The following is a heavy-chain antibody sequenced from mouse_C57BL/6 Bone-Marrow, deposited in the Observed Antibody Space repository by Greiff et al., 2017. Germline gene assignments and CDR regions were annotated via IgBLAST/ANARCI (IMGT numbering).Heavy chain of an antibody. CDR3: ASYGNYLAWFAY. CDR2: INPYNGGT. J-gene: IGHJ3*01. Sequence: VQLKESGPVLVKPGASVKMSCKASGYTFTDYYMNWVKQSHGKSLEWIGVINPYNGGTSYNQKFKGKATLTVDKSSSTAYMELNSLTSEDSAVYYCASYGNYLAWFAYWGQGTLVTVSA. V-gene: IGHV1-19*01. CDR1: GYTFTDYY. D-gene: IGHD2-1*01.